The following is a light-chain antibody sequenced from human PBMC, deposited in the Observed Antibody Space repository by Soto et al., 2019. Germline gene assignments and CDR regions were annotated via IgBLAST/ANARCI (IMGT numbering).Light chain of an antibody. Sequence: EILLTQSPGTLSLSPGESGTLSCRAGQALSSSSLAWYQQKPGQAPRLLIYGASTRASGIPDRFSGGGSGTDFTLTISRLEPEDFAVYYCQQYGRSGTFGQGTKVDIK. CDR1: QALSSSS. V-gene: IGKV3-20*01. J-gene: IGKJ1*01. CDR2: GAS. CDR3: QQYGRSGT.